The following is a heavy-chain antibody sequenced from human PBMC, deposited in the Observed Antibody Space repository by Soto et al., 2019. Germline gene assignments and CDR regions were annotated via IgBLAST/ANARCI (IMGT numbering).Heavy chain of an antibody. Sequence: ASVKVSCKASGYTFTSYGISWVRQAPGQGLEWMGWISAYNGNTNYAQKLQGRVTMTTDTSTSTAYMELRSLRSDDTAVYYCAIAKGGRSWYSSEDLFDVWGQGSPVTVSS. D-gene: IGHD6-13*01. V-gene: IGHV1-18*01. CDR1: GYTFTSYG. CDR2: ISAYNGNT. CDR3: AIAKGGRSWYSSEDLFDV. J-gene: IGHJ6*02.